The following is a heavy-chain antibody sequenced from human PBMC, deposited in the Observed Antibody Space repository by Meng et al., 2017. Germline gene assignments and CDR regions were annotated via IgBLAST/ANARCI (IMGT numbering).Heavy chain of an antibody. V-gene: IGHV3-21*01. CDR2: ISSSSSYI. J-gene: IGHJ6*02. D-gene: IGHD2-15*01. CDR1: GFTFSSYS. CDR3: AREFRRNCSGGSCYSRGGYYYGMDV. Sequence: GESLKISCAASGFTFSSYSMNWVRQAPGKGLEWVSSISSSSSYIYYADSVKGRFTISRDNAKNSLYLQMNSLRAEDTAVYYCAREFRRNCSGGSCYSRGGYYYGMDVWGQGTTVTVSS.